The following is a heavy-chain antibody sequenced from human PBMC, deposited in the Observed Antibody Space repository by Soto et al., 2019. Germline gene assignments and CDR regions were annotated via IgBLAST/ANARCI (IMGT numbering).Heavy chain of an antibody. CDR2: IIPISGTA. CDR3: ARSQGSSTSLEIYYYYYYGMDV. V-gene: IGHV1-69*01. Sequence: QVQLVQSGAEVKKPGSSVKVSCKASGGTFSSYAISWVRQAPGQGLEWMGGIIPISGTANYAKKVQGRVTINADESTSTAYMELSSLRSEDTAVYYCARSQGSSTSLEIYYYYYYGMDVWGQGTTVTVSS. D-gene: IGHD2-2*01. CDR1: GGTFSSYA. J-gene: IGHJ6*02.